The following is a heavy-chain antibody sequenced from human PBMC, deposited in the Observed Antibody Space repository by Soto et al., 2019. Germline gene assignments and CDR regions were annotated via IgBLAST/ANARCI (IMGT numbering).Heavy chain of an antibody. Sequence: EVQLLESGGGLIQPGGSLRLSCAASGFTFSTYAMSWVRQAPGKGLEWVSAISGTGGTTYYADSVKGRFTISRDNSKNTLNLQMYSLRAEDTAVYYCAKEGWAGRTWPYYMDVWGKGTTVTVSS. CDR3: AKEGWAGRTWPYYMDV. V-gene: IGHV3-23*01. D-gene: IGHD6-19*01. CDR2: ISGTGGTT. CDR1: GFTFSTYA. J-gene: IGHJ6*03.